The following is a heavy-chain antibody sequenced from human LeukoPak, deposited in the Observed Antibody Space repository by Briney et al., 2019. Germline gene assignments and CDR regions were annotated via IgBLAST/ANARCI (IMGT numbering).Heavy chain of an antibody. V-gene: IGHV3-64D*06. J-gene: IGHJ4*02. D-gene: IGHD6-13*01. CDR3: VKATMYSSSFYFDS. Sequence: PGGSLRLSCSASGFTFSSYDMHWVRQAPGKGLEYVSAISSNGGSTYYADSVKGRFTFSRNNSKNTLYLQMSSLRAEDTAVYYCVKATMYSSSFYFDSWGQGTLVTVSS. CDR1: GFTFSSYD. CDR2: ISSNGGST.